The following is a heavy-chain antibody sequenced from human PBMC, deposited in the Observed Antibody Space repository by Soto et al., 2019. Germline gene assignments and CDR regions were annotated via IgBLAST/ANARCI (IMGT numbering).Heavy chain of an antibody. CDR2: IYPGDSDT. CDR3: ARQYRYTGYSSGWTPFWYFDY. J-gene: IGHJ4*02. D-gene: IGHD6-19*01. CDR1: GYSFTSYW. Sequence: GESLKISCKGSGYSFTSYWIGWVRQMPGKGLEWMGIIYPGDSDTRYSPSFQGQVTISADKSISTAYLQWSSLKASDTAMYYCARQYRYTGYSSGWTPFWYFDYWGQGTLVTVSS. V-gene: IGHV5-51*01.